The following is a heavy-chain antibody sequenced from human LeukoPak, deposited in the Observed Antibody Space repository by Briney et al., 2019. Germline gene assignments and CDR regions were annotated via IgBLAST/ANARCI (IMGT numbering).Heavy chain of an antibody. J-gene: IGHJ4*02. D-gene: IGHD3-22*01. CDR2: ISSDGSNK. CDR3: RAATKFLDYYYDY. Sequence: GGSLRLSCAASRFTFSTFGMHWVRQAPGKGLEWVAVISSDGSNKYYADSVRGRFTISRDNSKDTLYLQMSSLRIEDTAVYYCRAATKFLDYYYDYWGQGTLVTVSS. V-gene: IGHV3-30*03. CDR1: RFTFSTFG.